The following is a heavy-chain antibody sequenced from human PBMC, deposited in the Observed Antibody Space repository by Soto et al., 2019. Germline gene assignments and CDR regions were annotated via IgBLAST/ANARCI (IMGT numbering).Heavy chain of an antibody. Sequence: PSETLSLTCAVYGGSFSGYYWSWIRQPPGKGLEWIGEINHSGSTNYNPSLKSRGTISVDTSKNQFSLKLSPGTAADTVVYSCARRPYDFWGDFYFVYSFAYWGRGTLVTVSS. CDR3: ARRPYDFWGDFYFVYSFAY. CDR1: GGSFSGYY. V-gene: IGHV4-34*01. J-gene: IGHJ4*02. D-gene: IGHD3-3*01. CDR2: INHSGST.